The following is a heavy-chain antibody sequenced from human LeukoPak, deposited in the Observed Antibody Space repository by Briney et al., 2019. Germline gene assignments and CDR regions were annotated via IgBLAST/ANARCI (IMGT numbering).Heavy chain of an antibody. Sequence: GGSLRLSCAASGFTFSSYSMNWVRQAPGKGLEWVSSISSSSSSYIYYADSVKGRFTISRDNAKNSLYLQMNSLRAEDTAVYYCAREPYYDSSGYSPDYWGQGTLVTVSS. D-gene: IGHD3-22*01. CDR3: AREPYYDSSGYSPDY. CDR2: ISSSSSSYI. V-gene: IGHV3-21*01. CDR1: GFTFSSYS. J-gene: IGHJ4*02.